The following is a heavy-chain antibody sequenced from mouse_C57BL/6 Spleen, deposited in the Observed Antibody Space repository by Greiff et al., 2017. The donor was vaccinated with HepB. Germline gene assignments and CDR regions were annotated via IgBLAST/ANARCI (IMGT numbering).Heavy chain of an antibody. D-gene: IGHD3-2*02. J-gene: IGHJ4*01. CDR2: IHPSDSDT. V-gene: IGHV1-74*01. CDR3: AIPQATTFYAMDY. CDR1: GYTFTSYW. Sequence: QVQLKQPGAELVKPGASVKVSCKASGYTFTSYWMHWVKQRPGQGLEWIGRIHPSDSDTNYNQKFKGKATLTVDKSSSTAYMQLSSLTSEDSAVYYCAIPQATTFYAMDYWGQGTSVTVSS.